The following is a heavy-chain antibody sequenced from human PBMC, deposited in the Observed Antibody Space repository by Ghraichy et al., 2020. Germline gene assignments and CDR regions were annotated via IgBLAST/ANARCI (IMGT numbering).Heavy chain of an antibody. V-gene: IGHV3-48*02. CDR2: ISSSSSNI. D-gene: IGHD2-15*01. J-gene: IGHJ6*02. CDR1: GITFSSYS. Sequence: GGSLRLSCAASGITFSSYSMNWVRQAPGKGLEWVSYISSSSSNIYYADSVKGRFTISRDNAKNSLYLQMNSLRDEDTAVYYCAREGGYCSGGSCYSDYYYGMDVWGQGTTVTVSS. CDR3: AREGGYCSGGSCYSDYYYGMDV.